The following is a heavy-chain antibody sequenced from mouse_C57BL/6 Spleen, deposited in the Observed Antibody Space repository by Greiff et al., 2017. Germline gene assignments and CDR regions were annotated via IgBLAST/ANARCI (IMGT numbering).Heavy chain of an antibody. Sequence: VKLMESDAELVKPGASVKISCKVSGYTFPDHTIHWMKQRPEQGLEWIGYIYPRDGSTQYNEKFKGKATLTADKSSSTAYMQLNSLTSEDSAVYFCARVSYGLYAMDYWGQGTSVTVSS. D-gene: IGHD1-1*02. V-gene: IGHV1-78*01. J-gene: IGHJ4*01. CDR3: ARVSYGLYAMDY. CDR1: GYTFPDHT. CDR2: IYPRDGST.